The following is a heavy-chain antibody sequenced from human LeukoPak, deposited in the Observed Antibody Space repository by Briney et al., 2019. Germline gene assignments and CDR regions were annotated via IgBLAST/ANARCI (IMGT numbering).Heavy chain of an antibody. V-gene: IGHV4-39*01. CDR3: ARTFYGSGTYYTAPPFDY. CDR2: VFYSGST. D-gene: IGHD3-10*01. Sequence: SETLSLICTVSGGSISSSSSYWGWIRQPPGKGLELIGSVFYSGSTYCNPSLKSRVTISVDTSQNQFSLRLTSVTAADTAAYYCARTFYGSGTYYTAPPFDYWGQGTLVTVSS. J-gene: IGHJ4*02. CDR1: GGSISSSSSY.